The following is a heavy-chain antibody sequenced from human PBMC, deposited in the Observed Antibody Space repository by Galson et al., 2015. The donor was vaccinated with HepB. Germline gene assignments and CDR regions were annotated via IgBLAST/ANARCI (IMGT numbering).Heavy chain of an antibody. Sequence: PALVTPTPTLTLTCTFSGFSLSTSGVGVGWIRQPPGKALEWLALIYRDDDKRYSPSLKSRLTITKDTSKNQVVLTMTNMDPVDTATYYCAHSRIEDGSDPLDAFDIWGQGTMVTVSS. CDR3: AHSRIEDGSDPLDAFDI. J-gene: IGHJ3*02. CDR2: IYRDDDK. D-gene: IGHD5-24*01. CDR1: GFSLSTSGVG. V-gene: IGHV2-5*02.